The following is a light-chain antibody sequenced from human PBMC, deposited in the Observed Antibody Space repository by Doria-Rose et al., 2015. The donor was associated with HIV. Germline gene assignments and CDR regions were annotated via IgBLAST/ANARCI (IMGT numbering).Light chain of an antibody. CDR1: SSNIGAGYD. V-gene: IGLV1-40*01. CDR2: GNI. J-gene: IGLJ1*01. CDR3: QSYDSSLSGYV. Sequence: QTAVTQEPSVSEAPGQRVTISCTGSSSNIGAGYDVHWYQQLPGTAPKLLIYGNINRPSGFPDRISGSKSGSSASLAITGLQAEDEADYYCQSYDSSLSGYVFGTGTKVTVL.